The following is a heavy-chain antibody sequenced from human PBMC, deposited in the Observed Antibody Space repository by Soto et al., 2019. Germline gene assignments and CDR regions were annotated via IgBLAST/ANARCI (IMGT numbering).Heavy chain of an antibody. Sequence: SGTLSLTCTVSGGSISRYFFSWIRQPPGKGLEWIGYIYYSGSTNYNPSLKSRVTISVDTSKNQFSLKLSSVTAADTAVYYCARRYGSGFDYWGQGTLVSVSS. CDR3: ARRYGSGFDY. CDR2: IYYSGST. J-gene: IGHJ4*02. CDR1: GGSISRYF. D-gene: IGHD3-10*01. V-gene: IGHV4-59*08.